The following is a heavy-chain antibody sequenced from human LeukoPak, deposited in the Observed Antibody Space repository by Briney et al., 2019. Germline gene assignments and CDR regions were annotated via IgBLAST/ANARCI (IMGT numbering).Heavy chain of an antibody. V-gene: IGHV1-69*04. CDR1: GGTFSSYA. D-gene: IGHD2-15*01. Sequence: GSSVKVSCKASGGTFSSYAISWVRQAPGQGLEWMGRIILILGIANYAQKFQGRVTITADKSTSTAYMELSSLRSEDTAVYYCARVSVRVGVYYFDYWGQGTLVTVSS. CDR3: ARVSVRVGVYYFDY. CDR2: IILILGIA. J-gene: IGHJ4*02.